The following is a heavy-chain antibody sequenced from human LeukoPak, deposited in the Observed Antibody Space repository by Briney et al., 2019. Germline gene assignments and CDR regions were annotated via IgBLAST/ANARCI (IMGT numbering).Heavy chain of an antibody. CDR2: MAYDGSNK. V-gene: IGHV3-30*18. CDR3: AKESALYSGGGYFDY. Sequence: GGSLRLSCAASGFTFSCYGMHWVRQAPGKGLEWVAVMAYDGSNKYYADSVKGRFTISRDNSKNTLYLQMNSLRAEDTAVYYCAKESALYSGGGYFDYWGRGTLVTVSS. D-gene: IGHD2-8*01. CDR1: GFTFSCYG. J-gene: IGHJ4*02.